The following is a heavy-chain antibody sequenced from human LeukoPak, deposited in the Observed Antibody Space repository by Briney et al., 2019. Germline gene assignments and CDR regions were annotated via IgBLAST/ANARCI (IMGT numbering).Heavy chain of an antibody. CDR1: GGTFSSYA. V-gene: IGHV1-69*05. Sequence: SAKVSCKASGGTFSSYAISWVRQAPGQGLEWMGGIIPIFGTANYAQKFQGRVTITTDESTSTAYMELSSLRSEDTAVYYCARSTIVVVPAAYDYWGQGTLVTVSS. J-gene: IGHJ4*02. CDR2: IIPIFGTA. D-gene: IGHD2-2*01. CDR3: ARSTIVVVPAAYDY.